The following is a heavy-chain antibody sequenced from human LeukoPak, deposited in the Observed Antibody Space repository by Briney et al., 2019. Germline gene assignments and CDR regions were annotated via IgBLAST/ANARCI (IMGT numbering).Heavy chain of an antibody. V-gene: IGHV3-30-3*01. D-gene: IGHD3-16*01. CDR3: AKDRWGSRPRAFDY. CDR2: ISYDGSNK. CDR1: GFTFSSYA. Sequence: GGSLRLSCAASGFTFSSYAMHWVRQAPGKGLEWVAVISYDGSNKYYADSVKGRFTISRDNSKNTLYLQMNSLRAEDTAVYYCAKDRWGSRPRAFDYWGQGTLVTVSS. J-gene: IGHJ4*02.